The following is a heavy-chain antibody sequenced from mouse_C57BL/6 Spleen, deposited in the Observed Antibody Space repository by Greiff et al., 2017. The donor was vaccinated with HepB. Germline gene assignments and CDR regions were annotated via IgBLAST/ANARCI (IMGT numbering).Heavy chain of an antibody. V-gene: IGHV5-4*01. CDR2: ISDGGSYT. CDR3: AREQTTGDFDY. D-gene: IGHD1-1*01. Sequence: DVMLVESGGGLVKPGGSLKLSCAASGFTFSSYAMSWVRQTPEKRLEWVATISDGGSYTYYPDNVKGRFTISRDNAKNNLYLQMSHLKSEDTAMYYCAREQTTGDFDYWGQGTTLTVSS. CDR1: GFTFSSYA. J-gene: IGHJ2*01.